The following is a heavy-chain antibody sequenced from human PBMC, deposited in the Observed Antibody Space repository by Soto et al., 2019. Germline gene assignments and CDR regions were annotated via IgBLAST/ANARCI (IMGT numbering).Heavy chain of an antibody. J-gene: IGHJ4*02. CDR1: GFTFSSYW. D-gene: IGHD5-12*01. CDR3: LRGNSGYGNFDY. Sequence: VGSLSLSCAASGFTFSSYWMHWVRQAPGKGLVWVSRIKGDGSETNYADSVKGRFTISRDNAKDTLYLQLNSPRAEDTAVYYCLRGNSGYGNFDYWGQGTLVTVSS. V-gene: IGHV3-74*01. CDR2: IKGDGSET.